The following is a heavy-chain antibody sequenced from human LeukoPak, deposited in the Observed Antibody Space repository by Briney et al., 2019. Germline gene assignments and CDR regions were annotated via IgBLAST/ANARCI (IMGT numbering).Heavy chain of an antibody. Sequence: SETLSLTCTVSGGSISSYYWSWIRQPPGKGLEWIGYIYYSGSTNYNPSLKSRVTISVDTSKNQFSLKLSSVTAADTAVYYCARTGYFDWLAPFDYWGQGTLVTVSS. CDR3: ARTGYFDWLAPFDY. CDR1: GGSISSYY. J-gene: IGHJ4*02. D-gene: IGHD3-9*01. CDR2: IYYSGST. V-gene: IGHV4-59*08.